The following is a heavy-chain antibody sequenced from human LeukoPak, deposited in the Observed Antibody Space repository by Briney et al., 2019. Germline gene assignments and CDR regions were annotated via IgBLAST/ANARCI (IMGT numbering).Heavy chain of an antibody. CDR1: GGTFSSYA. CDR2: IIPIFGTA. V-gene: IGHV1-69*05. J-gene: IGHJ4*02. Sequence: ASVKVSCKASGGTFSSYAISWVRQAPGQGLEWMGRIIPIFGTANYAQKFQGRVTITTDESTSTAYMELSSLRSEDMAVYYCAKTTYYYNGSGWIFDYWGKGTLVTVSS. D-gene: IGHD3-22*01. CDR3: AKTTYYYNGSGWIFDY.